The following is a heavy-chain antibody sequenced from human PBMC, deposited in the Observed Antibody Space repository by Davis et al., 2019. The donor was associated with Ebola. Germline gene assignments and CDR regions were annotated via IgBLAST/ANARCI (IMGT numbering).Heavy chain of an antibody. CDR2: ISGSGGST. J-gene: IGHJ6*03. Sequence: GESLKISCAASGFTFSSYWMHWVRQAPGKGLEWVSAISGSGGSTYYADSVKGRFTISRDNAKNSLYLQMNSLRAEDTAVYYCARDHHKENDWYYYYYMDVWGKGTTVTVSS. CDR1: GFTFSSYW. CDR3: ARDHHKENDWYYYYYMDV. D-gene: IGHD3-3*01. V-gene: IGHV3-21*01.